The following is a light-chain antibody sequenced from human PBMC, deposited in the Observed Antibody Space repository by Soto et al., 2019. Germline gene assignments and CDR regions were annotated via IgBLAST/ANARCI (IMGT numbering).Light chain of an antibody. CDR1: SSDVGAYNY. CDR2: EVS. J-gene: IGLJ2*01. Sequence: QSVLTQPASVSGSPGQSVTISCTGTSSDVGAYNYVSWYQHHPGKAPNLMIYEVSNRPSGVSNRFSGSKSGNTASLTISGLQAEDEADYYCLSYTTSHTRVFGGGTKLTVL. V-gene: IGLV2-14*01. CDR3: LSYTTSHTRV.